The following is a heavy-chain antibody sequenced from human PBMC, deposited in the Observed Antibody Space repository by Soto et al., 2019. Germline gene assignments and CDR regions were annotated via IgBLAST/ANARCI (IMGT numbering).Heavy chain of an antibody. V-gene: IGHV4-59*08. Sequence: PSETLSLTCTVSGGSISSYYWSWIRQPPGKGLEWIGYIYYSGSTNYNPSLKSRVTISVDTSKNQFSLKLSSVTAADTAVYYCARRRTTVTTSAFVDYWGQGTLVTVSS. CDR1: GGSISSYY. CDR3: ARRRTTVTTSAFVDY. CDR2: IYYSGST. D-gene: IGHD4-17*01. J-gene: IGHJ4*02.